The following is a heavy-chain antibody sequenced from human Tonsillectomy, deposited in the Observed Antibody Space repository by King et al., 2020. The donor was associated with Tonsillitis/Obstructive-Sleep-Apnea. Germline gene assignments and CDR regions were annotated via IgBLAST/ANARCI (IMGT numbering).Heavy chain of an antibody. V-gene: IGHV4-34*01. Sequence: HVQLPQWGAGLLKPSETLSLTCAVYGGSFSGYYWSWIRQPPGKGLEWIGEINHSGSTNYNPSLKSRVTISVDTSKNQFSLKLSSVTAADTGVYYCATAPTHYYDSSGNWFDPWGQGTLVTVSS. CDR1: GGSFSGYY. D-gene: IGHD3-22*01. CDR3: ATAPTHYYDSSGNWFDP. J-gene: IGHJ5*02. CDR2: INHSGST.